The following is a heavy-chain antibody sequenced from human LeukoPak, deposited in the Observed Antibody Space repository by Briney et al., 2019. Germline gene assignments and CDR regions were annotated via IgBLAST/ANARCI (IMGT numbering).Heavy chain of an antibody. D-gene: IGHD5-24*01. CDR2: FSASGNNA. CDR3: AKGGDGYNYYFDY. V-gene: IGHV3-23*01. CDR1: GFTFTNYW. Sequence: GGSLRLSCAASGFTFTNYWMHWVRQAPGKGLEWVSSFSASGNNANYADSVKGRFIISRDNSKNTLYLQINSLRAEDTAVYYCAKGGDGYNYYFDYWGQETLVTVSS. J-gene: IGHJ4*02.